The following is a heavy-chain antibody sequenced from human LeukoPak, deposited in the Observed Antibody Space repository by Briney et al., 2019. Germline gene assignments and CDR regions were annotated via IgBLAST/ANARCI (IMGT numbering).Heavy chain of an antibody. D-gene: IGHD3-22*01. CDR1: GGSVTSGSYY. CDR2: IYTSGST. Sequence: PSQTLSLTCTVSGGSVTSGSYYWSWIRQPAGKGLEWIGRIYTSGSTNYNPSLNSRVTISVDTSKNQFSLKLSSVTAADTAVYYCARNTYYYDSSGYYDNAFDMCGQGTKVTVSS. CDR3: ARNTYYYDSSGYYDNAFDM. J-gene: IGHJ3*02. V-gene: IGHV4-61*02.